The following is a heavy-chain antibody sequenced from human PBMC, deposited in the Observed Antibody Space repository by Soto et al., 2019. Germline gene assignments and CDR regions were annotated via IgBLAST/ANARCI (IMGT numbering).Heavy chain of an antibody. Sequence: ESGPTPVNPTQTLTLTCTFSWFSPNTRGGGVGWIRQPPGKALEWLALIYWDDDKRYSPSLKSRLTITKDPSKNQVVLTMTNMDPVDTATYYCAHWNDHFDYWGQGTLVIVSS. V-gene: IGHV2-5*02. CDR2: IYWDDDK. CDR1: WFSPNTRGGG. J-gene: IGHJ4*02. CDR3: AHWNDHFDY. D-gene: IGHD1-1*01.